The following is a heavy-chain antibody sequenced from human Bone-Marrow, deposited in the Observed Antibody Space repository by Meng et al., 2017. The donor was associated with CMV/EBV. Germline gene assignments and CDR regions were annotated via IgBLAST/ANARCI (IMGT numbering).Heavy chain of an antibody. CDR1: GYTFTGYD. V-gene: IGHV1-2*02. J-gene: IGHJ6*02. CDR2: INPNSGGT. CDR3: ASQIVVVPAAMREYYYGMDV. Sequence: ASVKVSCKASGYTFTGYDMHWVRQAPGQGLEWMGWINPNSGGTNYAQKIQGRVTMTRDTSISTAYMEMSRLRSDDTAVYYSASQIVVVPAAMREYYYGMDVWGQGTTVTVSS. D-gene: IGHD2-2*01.